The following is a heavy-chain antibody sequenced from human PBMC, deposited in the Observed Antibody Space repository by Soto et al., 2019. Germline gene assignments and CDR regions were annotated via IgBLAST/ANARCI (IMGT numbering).Heavy chain of an antibody. CDR1: GDSISSTY. V-gene: IGHV4-4*07. CDR2: IYSSGSN. CDR3: ARGYESGYTFGHDL. J-gene: IGHJ5*02. Sequence: QVQLHESGPGLVKPSATLSLTCTVSGDSISSTYWSWVRQPAGRGREWIGRIYSSGSNNYNPSLESRVTMSVDTSKNQFSLTLRSVTAADTAVYFCARGYESGYTFGHDLWGQGTLVTVSS. D-gene: IGHD3-3*01.